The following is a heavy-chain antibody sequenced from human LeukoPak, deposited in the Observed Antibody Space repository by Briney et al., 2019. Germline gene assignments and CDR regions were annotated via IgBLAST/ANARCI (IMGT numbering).Heavy chain of an antibody. CDR1: GFTFSSYE. J-gene: IGHJ4*02. V-gene: IGHV3-48*03. CDR3: ARDRAYYDSSGYYGHFDY. D-gene: IGHD3-22*01. Sequence: PGGSLRLSCAASGFTFSSYEMNWVRQAPGKGLEWVSYISSSGSTIYYADSVKGRFTISRDNAKNSLSLQMNSLRAEDTAVYYCARDRAYYDSSGYYGHFDYWGQGTLVTVSS. CDR2: ISSSGSTI.